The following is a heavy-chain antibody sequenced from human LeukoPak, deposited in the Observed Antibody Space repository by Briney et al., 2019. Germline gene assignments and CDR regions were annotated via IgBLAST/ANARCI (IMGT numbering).Heavy chain of an antibody. Sequence: ASVKVSCKASGGTFSSYAISWVRQAPGQALEWMGGIIPIFGTANYAQKFQGRVTITADKSTSTAYMELSSLRSEDTAVYYCARALHSSSSGVSWGQGTLVTVSS. CDR1: GGTFSSYA. CDR2: IIPIFGTA. D-gene: IGHD6-13*01. CDR3: ARALHSSSSGVS. V-gene: IGHV1-69*06. J-gene: IGHJ5*02.